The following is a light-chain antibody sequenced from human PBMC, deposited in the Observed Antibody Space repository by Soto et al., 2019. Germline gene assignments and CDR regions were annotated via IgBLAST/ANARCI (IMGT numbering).Light chain of an antibody. CDR2: EVS. J-gene: IGLJ3*02. Sequence: QSALTQPASVSGSPGQSITISCTGTSDDVGGYNYVSWYQQYPGKAPQLIIYEVSNRPSGVSNRFSGSKSVNTASLTISGLRAEDEADYYCATWDDGLNGWVFGGGTKVTVL. CDR1: SDDVGGYNY. CDR3: ATWDDGLNGWV. V-gene: IGLV2-14*01.